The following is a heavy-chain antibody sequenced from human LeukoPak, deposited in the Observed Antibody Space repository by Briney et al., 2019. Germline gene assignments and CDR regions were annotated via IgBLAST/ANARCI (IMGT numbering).Heavy chain of an antibody. J-gene: IGHJ5*02. D-gene: IGHD6-13*01. V-gene: IGHV4-34*01. CDR1: GGSFSGYY. CDR2: INHSGGT. CDR3: ARGMGIAAAGSENWFDP. Sequence: PSETLSLTCAFYGGSFSGYYWSWIRQPPGKGLEWIGEINHSGGTKYNPSLKSRVTISVDTSKNQFSLKLSSVTAADTAVYYCARGMGIAAAGSENWFDPWGQGTLVTVSS.